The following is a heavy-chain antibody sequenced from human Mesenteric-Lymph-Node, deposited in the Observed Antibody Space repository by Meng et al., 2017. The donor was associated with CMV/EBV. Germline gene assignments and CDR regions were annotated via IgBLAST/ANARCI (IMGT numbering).Heavy chain of an antibody. CDR2: LAFSSGNK. V-gene: IGHV3-23*01. CDR1: GFTISSYA. CDR3: AKTPKRGFSYGNYFDL. D-gene: IGHD5-18*01. J-gene: IGHJ4*02. Sequence: GGSLRLSCAAAGFTISSYAMSWVRQAPGKGLEWVSTLAFSSGNKYYADSVKGRFTISSDTSKNTLYMQVTNLRAEDTAIYYCAKTPKRGFSYGNYFDLWGRGTLVTVSS.